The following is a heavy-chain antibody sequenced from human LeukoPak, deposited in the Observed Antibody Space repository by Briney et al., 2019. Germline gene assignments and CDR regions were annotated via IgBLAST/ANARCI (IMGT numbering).Heavy chain of an antibody. CDR2: ISYDGSNK. V-gene: IGHV3-30-3*01. Sequence: GRSLRLSCAASGFTFSSYAMHWVRQAPGKGLEWVAVISYDGSNKYYADSVKGRFTISRDNSKNTLYLQMNSLRAEDTAVYYCTKQLVPNYFDYWGQGPLVTVSS. CDR3: TKQLVPNYFDY. CDR1: GFTFSSYA. D-gene: IGHD6-6*01. J-gene: IGHJ4*02.